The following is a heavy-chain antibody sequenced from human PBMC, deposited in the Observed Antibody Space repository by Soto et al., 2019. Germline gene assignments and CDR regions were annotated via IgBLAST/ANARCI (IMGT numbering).Heavy chain of an antibody. J-gene: IGHJ4*02. V-gene: IGHV3-21*02. D-gene: IGHD1-26*01. CDR2: ITSSSSYI. CDR3: VRGSDSGTYPFDS. Sequence: EVQLMESGGGLVKPGGSLRLSCEASGFIFTTFSMNWVRQAPGKGLEWVSSITSSSSYIYYADSVRGRFTISRDNGNNSLFLQMSNLRAADTAVYFCVRGSDSGTYPFDSWGQGTQVTVSS. CDR1: GFIFTTFS.